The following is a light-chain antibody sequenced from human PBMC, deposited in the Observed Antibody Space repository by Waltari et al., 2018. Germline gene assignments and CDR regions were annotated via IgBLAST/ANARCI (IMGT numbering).Light chain of an antibody. CDR2: AAS. CDR3: LQHNSYPWT. J-gene: IGKJ1*01. Sequence: DIQMTHSPSSLSASVRDRVTITCRASQGARNNLGWYQQKPGHAPKRLVYAASSMQSGVPSRFRDIGSGTEFTLTISSLQPEDFAAYYCLQHNSYPWTFGQGTRVEIK. V-gene: IGKV1-17*01. CDR1: QGARNN.